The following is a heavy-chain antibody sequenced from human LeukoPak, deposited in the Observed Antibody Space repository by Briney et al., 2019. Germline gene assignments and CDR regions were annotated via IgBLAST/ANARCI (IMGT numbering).Heavy chain of an antibody. CDR1: GFTFSNYA. V-gene: IGHV3-23*01. CDR3: AKEIWPTVTIPGRTYFDY. D-gene: IGHD4-17*01. CDR2: ISGSGDTT. Sequence: GGSLRLSCAASGFTFSNYAMSWVRQAPGKGLEWVSAISGSGDTTYYADSMRGRFTISRDNSKNTLYLQMNSLRSEDTAVYYCAKEIWPTVTIPGRTYFDYWGQGTLVTVSS. J-gene: IGHJ4*02.